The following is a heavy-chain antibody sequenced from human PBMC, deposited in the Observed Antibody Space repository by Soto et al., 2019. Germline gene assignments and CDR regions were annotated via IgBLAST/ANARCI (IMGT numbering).Heavy chain of an antibody. CDR3: ARDKAGNYCSSTSCYASWFDP. CDR1: GGSISSGGYY. Sequence: QVQLQESGPGLVKPSQTLSLTCTVSGGSISSGGYYWSWIRQHPGKGLEWIGYIYYSGSTYYNPSLXAPVTISVDTSKXLFXLXPSSVTAADTAVYYCARDKAGNYCSSTSCYASWFDPWGQGTLVTVSS. CDR2: IYYSGST. J-gene: IGHJ5*02. V-gene: IGHV4-31*01. D-gene: IGHD2-2*01.